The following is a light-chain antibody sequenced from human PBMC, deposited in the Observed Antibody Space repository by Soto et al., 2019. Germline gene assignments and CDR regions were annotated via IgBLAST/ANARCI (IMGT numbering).Light chain of an antibody. Sequence: QSVLTQPPSVSGAPGQRVTISCTGSSSNIGAGYDVHWYQQLPGTAPKLLIYGNSNRPSGDPDRFSGSKSSTSASLAITGLQAEDEADYYCQSYDSSLSVYVFGTGTKVTVL. CDR1: SSNIGAGYD. CDR2: GNS. CDR3: QSYDSSLSVYV. J-gene: IGLJ1*01. V-gene: IGLV1-40*01.